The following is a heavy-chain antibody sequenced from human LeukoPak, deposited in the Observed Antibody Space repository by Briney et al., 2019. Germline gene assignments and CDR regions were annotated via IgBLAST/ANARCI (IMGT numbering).Heavy chain of an antibody. J-gene: IGHJ5*02. V-gene: IGHV4-61*02. CDR2: IYTSGST. CDR1: GGSISSGSYY. CDR3: ARDQGP. Sequence: PSETLSLTCTVSGGSISSGSYYWSWIRQPAGKGLEWIGRIYTSGSTNYNPSLKSRVTMSVDMSKNQFSLKLSSVTAADTAVYYCARDQGPWGQGTLVTVSS.